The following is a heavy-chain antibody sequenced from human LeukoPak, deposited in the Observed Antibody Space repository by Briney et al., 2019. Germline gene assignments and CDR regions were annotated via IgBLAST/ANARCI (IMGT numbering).Heavy chain of an antibody. CDR1: GWSFSGYY. Sequence: PSETLCLTCAVYGWSFSGYYWSWIRQPPGKGLEWIWEINHSGRTNYNPYLKSRVTISVDTSKNQFSLKLSSVTAADTAVYYCARGQYSYRKGDWFDPWGQGTLVTVSS. CDR2: INHSGRT. CDR3: ARGQYSYRKGDWFDP. V-gene: IGHV4-34*01. J-gene: IGHJ5*02. D-gene: IGHD5-18*01.